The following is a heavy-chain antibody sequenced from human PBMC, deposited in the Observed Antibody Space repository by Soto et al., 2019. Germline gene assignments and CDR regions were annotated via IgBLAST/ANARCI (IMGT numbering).Heavy chain of an antibody. V-gene: IGHV1-69*13. CDR3: ARGDYDSSGYYYDAFDI. D-gene: IGHD3-22*01. J-gene: IGHJ3*02. Sequence: SVKVSCKASRGTFSSYAISWVRQATGQGLEWMGGIIPIFGTANYAQKFQGRVTITADESTSTAYMELSSLRSEDTAVYYCARGDYDSSGYYYDAFDIWGRGTMVTVSS. CDR1: RGTFSSYA. CDR2: IIPIFGTA.